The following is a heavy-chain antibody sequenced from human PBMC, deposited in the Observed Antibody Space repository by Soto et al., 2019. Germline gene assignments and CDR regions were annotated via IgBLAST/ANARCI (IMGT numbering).Heavy chain of an antibody. Sequence: PGESLKISCKGSGYSFTSYWSSWVRQMPGKGLEWMGRIDPSDSYTNYSPSFQGHVTISADKSISTAYLQWSSLKASDTAMYYCARHLNYYDSSGYYNYYYGMDVWGQGTTVTVSS. V-gene: IGHV5-10-1*01. CDR3: ARHLNYYDSSGYYNYYYGMDV. J-gene: IGHJ6*02. D-gene: IGHD3-22*01. CDR2: IDPSDSYT. CDR1: GYSFTSYW.